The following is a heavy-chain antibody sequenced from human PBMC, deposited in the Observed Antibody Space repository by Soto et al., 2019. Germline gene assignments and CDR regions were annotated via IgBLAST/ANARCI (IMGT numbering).Heavy chain of an antibody. CDR3: ARETTVVRWVLFDY. Sequence: TLSLTCXVSGGSISSGGYYWSWIRQHPGKGLEWIGYIYYSGSTYYNPSLKSRVTISVDTSKNQFSLKLSSVTAADTAVYYCARETTVVRWVLFDYWGQGTLVTVSS. V-gene: IGHV4-31*03. CDR1: GGSISSGGYY. J-gene: IGHJ4*02. CDR2: IYYSGST. D-gene: IGHD4-17*01.